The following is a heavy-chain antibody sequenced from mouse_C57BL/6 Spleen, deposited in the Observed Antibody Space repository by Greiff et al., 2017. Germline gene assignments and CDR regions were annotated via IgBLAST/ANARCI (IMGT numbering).Heavy chain of an antibody. Sequence: QVQLQQPGAELVKPGASVKLSCKASGYTFTSYWMHWVKQRPGRGLEWIGRIDPNSGGTKYNEKFKSKATLTVDKPSSTAYMQLSSLTSEDSAVYYCARGAFITTVVAPWYCDVWGTGTTVTVSS. CDR3: ARGAFITTVVAPWYCDV. CDR2: IDPNSGGT. V-gene: IGHV1-72*01. D-gene: IGHD1-1*01. CDR1: GYTFTSYW. J-gene: IGHJ1*03.